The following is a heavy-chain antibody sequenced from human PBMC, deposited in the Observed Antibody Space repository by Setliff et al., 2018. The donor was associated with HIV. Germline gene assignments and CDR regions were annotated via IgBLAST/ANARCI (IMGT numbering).Heavy chain of an antibody. Sequence: PSETLSLTCTVSGGSISSGIYYWIWIRQPAGKGLEWIGHVYTTGGTNYNPSLESRLTISVDTSRNQFSLRLSSVTAADTAVYYCARAPTGVTNAFDIWGQETMGSVSS. CDR1: GGSISSGIYY. CDR3: ARAPTGVTNAFDI. J-gene: IGHJ3*02. CDR2: VYTTGGT. V-gene: IGHV4-61*09. D-gene: IGHD2-8*02.